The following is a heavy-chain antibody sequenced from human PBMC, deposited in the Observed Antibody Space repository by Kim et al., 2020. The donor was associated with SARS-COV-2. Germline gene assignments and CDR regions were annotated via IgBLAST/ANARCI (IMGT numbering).Heavy chain of an antibody. V-gene: IGHV1-69*01. J-gene: IGHJ4*02. D-gene: IGHD6-13*01. CDR3: AREGDSSSWRD. Sequence: NYAQKFQGRVTITADESTSTAYMELSSLRSEDTAVYYCAREGDSSSWRDWGQGTLVTVSS.